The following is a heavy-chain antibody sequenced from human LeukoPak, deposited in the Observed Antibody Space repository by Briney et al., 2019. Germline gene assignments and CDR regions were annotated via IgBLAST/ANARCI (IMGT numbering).Heavy chain of an antibody. CDR1: GGSISSYY. V-gene: IGHV4-59*01. CDR2: IYYSGST. J-gene: IGHJ6*03. CDR3: AREARDYDLYYYYYMDV. D-gene: IGHD3-16*01. Sequence: PSETLSLTCTVSGGSISSYYWSWIRQPPGKGLEWIGYIYYSGSTNYNPSLKSRVTISVDTSKNQFSLKLSSVTAADTAVYYCAREARDYDLYYYYYMDVWGKGTTVTVSS.